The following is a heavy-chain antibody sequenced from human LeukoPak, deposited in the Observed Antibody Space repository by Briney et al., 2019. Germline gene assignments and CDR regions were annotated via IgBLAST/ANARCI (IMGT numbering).Heavy chain of an antibody. V-gene: IGHV5-51*01. Sequence: GESLKISCQGSGYTSISYCSGGVRQMHGKGRGWRGIIYPGDSDTRSSPSFQGQVPISGDKSISTVYLQWSSLKAWDTAVYYCERLYYYDCSGYYLDCRGQRALV. D-gene: IGHD3-22*01. CDR1: GYTSISYC. CDR3: ERLYYYDCSGYYLDC. CDR2: IYPGDSDT. J-gene: IGHJ4*02.